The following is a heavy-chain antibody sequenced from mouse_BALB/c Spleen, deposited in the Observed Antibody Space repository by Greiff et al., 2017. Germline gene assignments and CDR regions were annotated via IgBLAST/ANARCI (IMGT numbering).Heavy chain of an antibody. V-gene: IGHV14-1*02. D-gene: IGHD1-1*02. Sequence: VQLKQSGAELVRPGASVKLSCKASGFNFKDYYMYWVKQRPEQGLEWIGRIDPENGNTIYDPKFQGKASITADTSSNTAYLQLSSLTSEDTAVSCCARHGPWFAYWGQGTLVTVSA. CDR1: GFNFKDYY. CDR3: ARHGPWFAY. J-gene: IGHJ3*01. CDR2: IDPENGNT.